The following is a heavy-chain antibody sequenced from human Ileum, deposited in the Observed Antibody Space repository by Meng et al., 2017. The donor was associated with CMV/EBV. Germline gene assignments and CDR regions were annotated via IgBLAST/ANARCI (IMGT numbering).Heavy chain of an antibody. V-gene: IGHV3-30-3*01. CDR1: GITFSNYA. J-gene: IGHJ3*02. CDR2: ISYEGFSK. D-gene: IGHD5-24*01. CDR3: AKENVAGNARWDAFDI. Sequence: GGSLRLSCTVSGITFSNYAMHWVRQAPGKGLEWVALISYEGFSKYYGDSVKGRFTVSRDDSKNTLYLQMNSLRVEDTAVYDCAKENVAGNARWDAFDIWGQGTMVTVSS.